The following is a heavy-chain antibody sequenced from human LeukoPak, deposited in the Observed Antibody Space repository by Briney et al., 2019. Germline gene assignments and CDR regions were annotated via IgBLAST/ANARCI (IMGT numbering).Heavy chain of an antibody. D-gene: IGHD3-22*01. V-gene: IGHV1-18*01. J-gene: IGHJ4*02. Sequence: ASVKVSCKASGYTXTSYGISRVRQAPGQGLEWMGWISAYNGNTNYAQKLQGRVTMTTDTSTSTAYMELRSLRSDDTAVYYCARVRGWLVGSSGYYLRYFDYWGQGTLVTVSS. CDR2: ISAYNGNT. CDR1: GYTXTSYG. CDR3: ARVRGWLVGSSGYYLRYFDY.